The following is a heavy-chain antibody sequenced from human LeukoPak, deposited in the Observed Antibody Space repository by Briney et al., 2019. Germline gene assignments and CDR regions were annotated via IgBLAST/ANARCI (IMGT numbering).Heavy chain of an antibody. CDR2: ISYDGSNK. CDR1: GCTFSSYG. V-gene: IGHV3-30*18. CDR3: AKIAIGNGYYYYYYMDV. J-gene: IGHJ6*03. D-gene: IGHD2-8*01. Sequence: GRSLRLSCAASGCTFSSYGMHWVRQAPGKGLEWVAVISYDGSNKYYADSVKGRFTISRDNSKNTLYLQMNSLRAEDTAVYYCAKIAIGNGYYYYYYMDVWGKGTTVTVSS.